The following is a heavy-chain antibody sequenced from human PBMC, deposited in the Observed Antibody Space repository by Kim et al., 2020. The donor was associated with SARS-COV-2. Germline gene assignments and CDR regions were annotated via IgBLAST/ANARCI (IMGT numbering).Heavy chain of an antibody. V-gene: IGHV3-7*01. D-gene: IGHD3-3*01. CDR3: GSWTG. CDR2: IKRDGSEK. J-gene: IGHJ4*02. CDR1: GFTFSNYW. Sequence: GGSLRLSCAASGFTFSNYWMNWVRQAPGKGLEWVANIKRDGSEKNYVDSVKGRFTISRDNAKNSLYLQMNSLKAEDTAVYYCGSWTGWGQGTLVIVSS.